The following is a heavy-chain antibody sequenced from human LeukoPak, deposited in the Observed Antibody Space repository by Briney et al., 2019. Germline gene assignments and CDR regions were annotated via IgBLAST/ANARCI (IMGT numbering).Heavy chain of an antibody. CDR2: ISAYNGNT. CDR1: GYTFTSYG. D-gene: IGHD2-2*01. CDR3: ARDRGGEYQLPIDY. Sequence: ASVKVSCKASGYTFTSYGISWVRQAPGQGLEWMGWISAYNGNTNYAQKLQGRVTMTTDTSTSTAYMELRSLRSDDTAVYYCARDRGGEYQLPIDYWGQGTLVTVSS. J-gene: IGHJ4*02. V-gene: IGHV1-18*01.